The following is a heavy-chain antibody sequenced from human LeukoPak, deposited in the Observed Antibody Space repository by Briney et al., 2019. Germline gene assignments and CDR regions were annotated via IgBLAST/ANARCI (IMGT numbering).Heavy chain of an antibody. J-gene: IGHJ6*03. V-gene: IGHV3-7*01. Sequence: GGSLRLSCAASGFTFSSYWMSWVRQAPGKGLEWVANIKQDGSEKYYVDSVKGRFTISRDNAKNSLYLQMNSLRAEDTAVYYCARCRVTMLRGVTIGDYGYYMDVWGKGTTVTISS. CDR2: IKQDGSEK. CDR1: GFTFSSYW. D-gene: IGHD3-10*01. CDR3: ARCRVTMLRGVTIGDYGYYMDV.